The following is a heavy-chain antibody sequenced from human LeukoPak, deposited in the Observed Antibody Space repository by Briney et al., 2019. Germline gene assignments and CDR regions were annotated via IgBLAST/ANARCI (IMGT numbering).Heavy chain of an antibody. Sequence: ASVKVSCKTSGYTFTTYDINWVRQATGEGLEWMGWMNPKSGNTGYALKFQGRVTMTRNNSIGTAYMEVGSLRLDDTAVYYCTRGQGWLYPFDSWGQGVLVAVSS. CDR2: MNPKSGNT. D-gene: IGHD2-2*02. CDR3: TRGQGWLYPFDS. V-gene: IGHV1-8*01. CDR1: GYTFTTYD. J-gene: IGHJ4*02.